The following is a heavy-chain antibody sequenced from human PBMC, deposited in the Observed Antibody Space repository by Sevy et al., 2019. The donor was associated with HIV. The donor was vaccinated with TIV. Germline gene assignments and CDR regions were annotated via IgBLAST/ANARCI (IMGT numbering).Heavy chain of an antibody. V-gene: IGHV3-7*01. D-gene: IGHD3-16*01. J-gene: IGHJ6*02. CDR1: AFTFSSYW. CDR2: INQDGSEE. Sequence: GGSLRLSCAASAFTFSSYWMTWVRQAPGKGLELVANINQDGSEENYVDSVKGRFTIFRDNAKNSLFLQMNSLRAEDTAVYYCARTGSYADTYYYYYAMDVWGPGTTVTVSS. CDR3: ARTGSYADTYYYYYAMDV.